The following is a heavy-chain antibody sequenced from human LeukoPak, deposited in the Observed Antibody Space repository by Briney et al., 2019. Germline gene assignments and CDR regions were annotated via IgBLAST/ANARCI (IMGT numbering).Heavy chain of an antibody. J-gene: IGHJ5*02. V-gene: IGHV1-46*01. CDR3: ARDGYSSRGWTYNWFDP. Sequence: ASVKVSCKASGYTFTCYYMHWVRQAPGQGLEWMGIINPSGGSTSYAQKFQGRVTMTRDMSTSTVYMELSSLRSEDTAVYYCARDGYSSRGWTYNWFDPWGQGTLVTVSS. D-gene: IGHD6-13*01. CDR1: GYTFTCYY. CDR2: INPSGGST.